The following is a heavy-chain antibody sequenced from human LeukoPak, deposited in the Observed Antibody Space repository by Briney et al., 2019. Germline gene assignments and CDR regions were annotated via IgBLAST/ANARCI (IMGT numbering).Heavy chain of an antibody. CDR3: ARRVTRLSGSYMGYYYYYMDV. Sequence: SETLSLTCTVSDGSIRTSNSYWGWIRQPPGKGLEWIATIYYGGSTCHNPSLKNRVSISVDTSKNQFSLKLSSVTAADTAVYYCARRVTRLSGSYMGYYYYYMDVWGKGTTVTVSS. CDR2: IYYGGST. CDR1: DGSIRTSNSY. D-gene: IGHD1-26*01. J-gene: IGHJ6*03. V-gene: IGHV4-39*07.